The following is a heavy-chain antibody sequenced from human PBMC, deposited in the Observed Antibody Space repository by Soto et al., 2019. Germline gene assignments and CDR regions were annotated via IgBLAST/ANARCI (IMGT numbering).Heavy chain of an antibody. CDR2: IIPIFGTA. CDR3: ARVEMATNSRDHDY. J-gene: IGHJ4*02. V-gene: IGHV1-69*13. D-gene: IGHD5-12*01. Sequence: SVKVSCKASGGTFSSYAISWVRQAPGQGLEWMGGIIPIFGTANYAQKFQGRVTITADESTSTAYMELSSLRSEDTAVYYCARVEMATNSRDHDYWGQGTLVTVSS. CDR1: GGTFSSYA.